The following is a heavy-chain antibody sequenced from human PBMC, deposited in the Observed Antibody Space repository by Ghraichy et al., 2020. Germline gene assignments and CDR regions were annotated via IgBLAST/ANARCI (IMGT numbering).Heavy chain of an antibody. CDR1: GFTFSDYY. Sequence: GGSLRLSCAASGFTFSDYYMSWIRQAPGKGLEWVSYISSSSSYTNYADSVKGRFTISRDNAKNSLYLQMNSLRAEDTAVYYCARALMPSGYSSSWSNDYWGQGTLVTVSS. D-gene: IGHD6-13*01. CDR2: ISSSSSYT. V-gene: IGHV3-11*06. J-gene: IGHJ4*02. CDR3: ARALMPSGYSSSWSNDY.